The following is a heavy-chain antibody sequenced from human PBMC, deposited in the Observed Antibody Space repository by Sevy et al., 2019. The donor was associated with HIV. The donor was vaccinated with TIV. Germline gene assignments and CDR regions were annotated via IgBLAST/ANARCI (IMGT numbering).Heavy chain of an antibody. CDR1: GGTFSSYA. Sequence: ASVKVSCKASGGTFSSYAISWVRQAHGQGLWWMGGIIPIFGTANYAQKFQGRVTITADESTSTAYMELSSLRSEDTAVYYCATNGAGYSSSWYEGTAFDIWGQGTMVTVSS. D-gene: IGHD6-13*01. CDR3: ATNGAGYSSSWYEGTAFDI. J-gene: IGHJ3*02. CDR2: IIPIFGTA. V-gene: IGHV1-69*13.